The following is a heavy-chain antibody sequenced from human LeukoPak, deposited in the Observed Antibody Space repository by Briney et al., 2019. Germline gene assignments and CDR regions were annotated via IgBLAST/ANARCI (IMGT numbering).Heavy chain of an antibody. V-gene: IGHV3-21*01. Sequence: GGSLRLSCAASGFTFSSYSMNWVRQAPGKGLEWVSSISSSSSYIYYADSVKGRFTISRDNAKNSLYLQMNSLRAEDTAVYYCARDYYDSSGYSNWFDPWGQGTLVTVSS. CDR1: GFTFSSYS. D-gene: IGHD3-22*01. CDR3: ARDYYDSSGYSNWFDP. J-gene: IGHJ5*02. CDR2: ISSSSSYI.